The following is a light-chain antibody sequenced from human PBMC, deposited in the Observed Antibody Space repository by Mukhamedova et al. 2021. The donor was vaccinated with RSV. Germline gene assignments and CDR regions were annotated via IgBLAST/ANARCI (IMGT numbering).Light chain of an antibody. CDR3: SQYGNSPCS. V-gene: IGKV3-20*01. Sequence: GERATLSCRASQSVSSSYLAWYQQKPGQAPRLLIYGASSRATGIPDFTLTISRLEPEDFEVYYCSQYGNSPCSFGQGTKLEIK. J-gene: IGKJ2*04. CDR1: QSVSSSY. CDR2: GAS.